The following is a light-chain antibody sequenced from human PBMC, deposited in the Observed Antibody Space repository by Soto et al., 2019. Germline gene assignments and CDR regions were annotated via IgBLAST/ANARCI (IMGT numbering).Light chain of an antibody. CDR1: SSDIGGYNF. CDR3: NSYRTVSTYV. Sequence: QSALTQPASVSGSPGQSITIACTGTSSDIGGYNFVSWYQQHPGKAPKLLIYYVGNRPSGVSNRFSGSKSGNTASLTISGLQAEDEAHYYCNSYRTVSTYVFGTGTKLTVL. J-gene: IGLJ1*01. CDR2: YVG. V-gene: IGLV2-14*01.